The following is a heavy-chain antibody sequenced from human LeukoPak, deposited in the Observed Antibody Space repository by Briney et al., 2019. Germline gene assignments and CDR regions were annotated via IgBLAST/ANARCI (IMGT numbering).Heavy chain of an antibody. CDR1: GYTFTSYD. CDR2: MNPNSGNT. J-gene: IGHJ6*03. V-gene: IGHV1-8*03. CDR3: ARARITMVRGVITKNYYYYYMDV. Sequence: ASVKVSCKASGYTFTSYDINWVRQATGQGLEWMGWMNPNSGNTGYAQKFQGRVTITRNTSISTAYMELSSLRSEDTAVYYCARARITMVRGVITKNYYYYYMDVWGKGTTVTVSS. D-gene: IGHD3-10*01.